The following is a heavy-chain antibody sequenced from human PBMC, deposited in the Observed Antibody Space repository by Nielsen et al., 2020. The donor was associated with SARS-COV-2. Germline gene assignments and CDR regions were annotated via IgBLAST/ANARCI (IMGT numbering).Heavy chain of an antibody. D-gene: IGHD3-3*01. CDR3: ARHEGAITIFGVGTIGYFDY. J-gene: IGHJ4*02. V-gene: IGHV4-39*01. Sequence: SETLSLTCTVSGGSISSYYWGWIRQPPGKGLEWIGSTYYSGNTYYNSSLKSRVTISVDTSKNQFSLQLSSVTAADTAVYYCARHEGAITIFGVGTIGYFDYWGQGTLVTVSS. CDR2: TYYSGNT. CDR1: GGSISSYY.